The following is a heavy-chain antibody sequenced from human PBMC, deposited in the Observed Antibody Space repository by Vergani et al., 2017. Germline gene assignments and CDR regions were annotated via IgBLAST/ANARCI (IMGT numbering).Heavy chain of an antibody. Sequence: QVQLVESGGGVVQPGRSLRLSCAASGFTFSSYSMHWVRQAPGKGLEWVAVISYDGSNKYYADSVKGRFTISRDNSKNTLYLQMNSLRAEDTAVYYCAKDILYDILTEEGGYWGQGTLVTVSS. CDR2: ISYDGSNK. CDR1: GFTFSSYS. D-gene: IGHD3-9*01. J-gene: IGHJ4*02. CDR3: AKDILYDILTEEGGY. V-gene: IGHV3-30*18.